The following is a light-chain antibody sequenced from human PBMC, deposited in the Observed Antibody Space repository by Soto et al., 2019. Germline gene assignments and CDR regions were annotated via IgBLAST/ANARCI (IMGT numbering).Light chain of an antibody. V-gene: IGLV2-8*01. CDR3: SSYAGHNNYV. J-gene: IGLJ1*01. CDR1: SSDIGGHNY. CDR2: EVT. Sequence: QSVLTQPPSASGSPGQSVTISCTGTSSDIGGHNYVSWYHHHPGKAPKLIIYEVTKRPSGVPDRFSGSKSGNTASLTVSGLQTEDEADYYCSSYAGHNNYVFATGTKLTVL.